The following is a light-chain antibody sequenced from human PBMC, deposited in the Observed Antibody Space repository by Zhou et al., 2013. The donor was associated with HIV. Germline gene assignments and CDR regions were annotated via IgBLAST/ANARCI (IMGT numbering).Light chain of an antibody. Sequence: QSALTQPASVSGSPGQSIAISCTGTSSDVGSYNRVSWYQQSPGTGPKLMIYDVSKRPSGVSNRFSGSKSGNTASLTISGLQAEDEADYYCSSYTSISTLVFGGGTKLTVL. CDR2: DVS. J-gene: IGLJ3*02. V-gene: IGLV2-14*01. CDR3: SSYTSISTLV. CDR1: SSDVGSYNR.